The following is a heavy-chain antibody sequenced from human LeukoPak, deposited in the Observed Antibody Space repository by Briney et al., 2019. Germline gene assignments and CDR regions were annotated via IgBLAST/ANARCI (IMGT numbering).Heavy chain of an antibody. CDR1: GFTFNSYG. CDR2: IWYDGSNK. V-gene: IGHV3-33*01. J-gene: IGHJ6*03. Sequence: GGSLRLSCAASGFTFNSYGMHWVRQAPGKGLEWVAVIWYDGSNKYYADSVKGRFTISRDNSKNTLYLQMNSLRAEDTAVYYCARDPLTLYDYYMDVWGKGTTVTVSS. D-gene: IGHD3-9*01. CDR3: ARDPLTLYDYYMDV.